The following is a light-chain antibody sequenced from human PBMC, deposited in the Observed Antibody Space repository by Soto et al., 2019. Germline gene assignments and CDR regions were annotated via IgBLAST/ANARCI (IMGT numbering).Light chain of an antibody. CDR1: SANIGAGSD. Sequence: QSVLTQPPSISGAPGQRVTISCTGSSANIGAGSDVHWYHQLPGTAPKLLIYGNTNRPSGVPGRFSGSNSGTSASLAIAGLQTDDEGDYYCHTYDSSLSGLDVFGTGTKGTVL. V-gene: IGLV1-40*01. CDR2: GNT. J-gene: IGLJ1*01. CDR3: HTYDSSLSGLDV.